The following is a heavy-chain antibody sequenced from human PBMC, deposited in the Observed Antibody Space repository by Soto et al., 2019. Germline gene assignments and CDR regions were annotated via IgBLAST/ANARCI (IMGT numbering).Heavy chain of an antibody. CDR1: VGSITSYY. CDR2: IHYRGIT. D-gene: IGHD3-16*01. Sequence: QVHLQESGPGLVRPSETLSLTCSVSVGSITSYYWNWIRQPPGKGLEWIGEIHYRGITNYNPSLKSRDTLSADTSKNQFALKLSSVTAADTAVYYCARWDNVANYFDYWGQGTLVTVSS. J-gene: IGHJ4*02. CDR3: ARWDNVANYFDY. V-gene: IGHV4-59*01.